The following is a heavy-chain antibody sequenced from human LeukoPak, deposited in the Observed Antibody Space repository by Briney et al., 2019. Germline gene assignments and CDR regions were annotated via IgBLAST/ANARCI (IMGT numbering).Heavy chain of an antibody. J-gene: IGHJ4*01. Sequence: SETLSLTCTVSGGSISSYYWSWIRQPPGKGLEWIGYIYYSGSTNYNPSLKSRVTISIDTSKNEFSLKLSSVTAADTAVYYCASRRVGAFDYGGHGSLVTVSS. V-gene: IGHV4-59*08. D-gene: IGHD1-26*01. CDR1: GGSISSYY. CDR3: ASRRVGAFDY. CDR2: IYYSGST.